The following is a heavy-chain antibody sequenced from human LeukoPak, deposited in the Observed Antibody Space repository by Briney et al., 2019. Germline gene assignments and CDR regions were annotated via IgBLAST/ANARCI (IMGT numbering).Heavy chain of an antibody. Sequence: ASVKVSCKASGYTFTGYYMHWVRQAPGQGLEWMGWINPNSGGTNYAQKFQGRVTMTRDTSISTAYMELSRPRSDDTAVYYCARGCPISNEIYYYYYMDVWGKGTTVTVSS. CDR1: GYTFTGYY. CDR3: ARGCPISNEIYYYYYMDV. J-gene: IGHJ6*03. D-gene: IGHD4-11*01. CDR2: INPNSGGT. V-gene: IGHV1-2*02.